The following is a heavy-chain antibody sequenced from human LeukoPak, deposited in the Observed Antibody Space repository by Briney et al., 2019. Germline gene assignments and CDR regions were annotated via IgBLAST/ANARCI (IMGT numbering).Heavy chain of an antibody. Sequence: GRSLRLSCAASGFTFSSYAMHWVRQAPGKGLEWVAVISYDGSNKYYADSVKGRFTISRDNSKNTLYLQMNSLRAEDTAVYYCAREKSGYYYGMDVWGQGTTVTVFS. CDR3: AREKSGYYYGMDV. J-gene: IGHJ6*02. CDR2: ISYDGSNK. D-gene: IGHD3-10*01. V-gene: IGHV3-30-3*01. CDR1: GFTFSSYA.